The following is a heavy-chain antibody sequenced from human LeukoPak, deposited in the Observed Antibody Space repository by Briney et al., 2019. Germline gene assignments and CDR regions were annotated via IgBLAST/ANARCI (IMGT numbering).Heavy chain of an antibody. CDR3: ARDESRIAVAGTIVRAFDI. Sequence: PGGSLRLSCAASGFTFSSYGMHWVRQAPGKGLEWVAFIRYDGSNKYYADSVKGRFTISRDNSKNTLYLQMNSLRAEDTAVYYCARDESRIAVAGTIVRAFDIWGQGTMVTVSS. V-gene: IGHV3-30*02. CDR1: GFTFSSYG. J-gene: IGHJ3*02. D-gene: IGHD6-19*01. CDR2: IRYDGSNK.